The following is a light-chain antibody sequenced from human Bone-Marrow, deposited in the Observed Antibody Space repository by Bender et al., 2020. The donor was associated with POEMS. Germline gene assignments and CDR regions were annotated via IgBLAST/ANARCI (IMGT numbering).Light chain of an antibody. CDR3: GSYSRSNSL. CDR1: SSNIGAHA. J-gene: IGLJ2*01. Sequence: QSVLTQPPSASGTPGQRVTISCSGGSSNIGAHAVNWYQHLPGTAPKLLIYSSHRRPSEVPDRCSGSRSGTSASLAISGLQAEDEADYYCGSYSRSNSLFGGGTKLTVL. V-gene: IGLV1-44*01. CDR2: SSH.